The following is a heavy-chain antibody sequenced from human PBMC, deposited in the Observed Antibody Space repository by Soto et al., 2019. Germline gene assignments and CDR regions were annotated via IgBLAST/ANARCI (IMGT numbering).Heavy chain of an antibody. Sequence: GGSLRLSCAASGFTFSSYAMSWVRQAPGKGLEWVSAISGIGGSTYYKDSVKGRFTISRDNSKNTLYLQMNSLRAEDTAVYYCAKDIYEVERRVPSAFDIWGQGTMVTVSS. CDR2: ISGIGGST. CDR1: GFTFSSYA. V-gene: IGHV3-23*01. CDR3: AKDIYEVERRVPSAFDI. D-gene: IGHD1-1*01. J-gene: IGHJ3*02.